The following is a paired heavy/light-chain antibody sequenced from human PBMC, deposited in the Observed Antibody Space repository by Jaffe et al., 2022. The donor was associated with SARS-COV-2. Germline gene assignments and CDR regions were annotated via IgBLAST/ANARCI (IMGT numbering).Heavy chain of an antibody. Sequence: QVQLVESGGGVVQPGGSLRLSCAASGFTFTTYAIHWVRQAPGKGLQWVALISSDGNNKYYTDSVKGRFTVSRDNSKNTLYLQMNTLRAEDTAVYYCARDPEGFGSSGDDFDIWGQGTLVTVSS. D-gene: IGHD6-13*01. CDR1: GFTFTTYA. J-gene: IGHJ3*02. CDR2: ISSDGNNK. CDR3: ARDPEGFGSSGDDFDI. V-gene: IGHV3-30*04.
Light chain of an antibody. CDR1: ALPKKY. CDR3: YSTDSSGNHWV. J-gene: IGLJ3*02. V-gene: IGLV3-10*01. CDR2: EDN. Sequence: SYELTQPPSVSVSPGQTARITCSGDALPKKYAYWYQQKSGQAPVLVIYEDNKRPSGIPKRFSGSSSGTMATLTISGAQVEDETDYYCYSTDSSGNHWVFGGGTKLTVL.